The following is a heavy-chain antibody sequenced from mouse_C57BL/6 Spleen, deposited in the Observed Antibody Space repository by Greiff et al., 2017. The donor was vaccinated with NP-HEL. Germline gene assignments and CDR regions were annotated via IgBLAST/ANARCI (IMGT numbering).Heavy chain of an antibody. CDR1: GYSITSDY. V-gene: IGHV3-8*01. CDR2: ISYSGST. CDR3: ARWVGSSLYYFDY. Sequence: EVMLVESGPGLVKPSQTLSLTCSVTGYSITSDYWNWIRKFPGNKLEYMGYISYSGSTYYNPSPKSRISITRDTSKTQYYLQLNSVTTEDTATYYCARWVGSSLYYFDYWGQGTTLTVSS. D-gene: IGHD1-1*01. J-gene: IGHJ2*01.